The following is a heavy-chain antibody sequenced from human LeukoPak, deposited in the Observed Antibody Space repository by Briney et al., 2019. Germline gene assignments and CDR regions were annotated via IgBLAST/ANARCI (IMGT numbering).Heavy chain of an antibody. CDR3: ARARTVSAGVYFDY. D-gene: IGHD2-2*01. CDR1: GFTFSDYY. Sequence: PGGSLRLSCAASGFTFSDYYMSWIRQAPGKGLEWVSYITSSSYTNYADSVKGRFTISRDNAKNSLYLQMNSLRAEDTAVYYCARARTVSAGVYFDYWGQGTLVTVSS. J-gene: IGHJ4*02. CDR2: ITSSSYT. V-gene: IGHV3-11*05.